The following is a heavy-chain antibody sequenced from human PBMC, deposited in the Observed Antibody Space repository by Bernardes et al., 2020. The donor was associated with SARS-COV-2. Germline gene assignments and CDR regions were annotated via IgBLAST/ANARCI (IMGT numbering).Heavy chain of an antibody. Sequence: ASVKVSCMVSGYTLTELSMHWVRQAPGKGLEWMGGFDPEDGETIYAQKFQGRVTMTEDTSTDTAYMELSSLRSEDTAVYYCATSPGITGTTLEFWFDPWGQGTLVTVSS. V-gene: IGHV1-24*01. CDR3: ATSPGITGTTLEFWFDP. CDR2: FDPEDGET. J-gene: IGHJ5*02. CDR1: GYTLTELS. D-gene: IGHD1-7*01.